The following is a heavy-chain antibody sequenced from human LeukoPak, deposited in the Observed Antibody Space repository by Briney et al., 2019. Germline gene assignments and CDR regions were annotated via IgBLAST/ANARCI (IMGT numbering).Heavy chain of an antibody. CDR2: IYSGGST. V-gene: IGHV3-66*01. D-gene: IGHD3-22*01. CDR1: GITVTSNH. CDR3: AKGYYDSSGYYSYLDY. Sequence: GGSLRLSCAASGITVTSNHMSWVRQAPGKELEWVSVIYSGGSTYYADSVKGRFTISRDNSKNTLYLQMNSLRAEDTAVYYCAKGYYDSSGYYSYLDYWGQGTLVTVSS. J-gene: IGHJ4*02.